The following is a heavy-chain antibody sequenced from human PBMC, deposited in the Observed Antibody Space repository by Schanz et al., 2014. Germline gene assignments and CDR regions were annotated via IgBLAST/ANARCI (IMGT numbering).Heavy chain of an antibody. CDR2: IWYDGSNK. V-gene: IGHV3-33*06. CDR1: GFIFSSYG. D-gene: IGHD2-2*01. Sequence: QVQLVESGGGVVQPGRSLRLSCAASGFIFSSYGLHWVRQAPGKGLEWVAFIWYDGSNKYYADSVKGRLTISRDNSKNTLYLQMNSLRAEDTSVYFCAKDSTHIDIVLVPTAIDYWGQGTLVTVSS. J-gene: IGHJ4*02. CDR3: AKDSTHIDIVLVPTAIDY.